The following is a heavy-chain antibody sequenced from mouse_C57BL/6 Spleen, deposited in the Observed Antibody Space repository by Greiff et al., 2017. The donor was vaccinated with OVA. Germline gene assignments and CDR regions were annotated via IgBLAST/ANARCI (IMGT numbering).Heavy chain of an antibody. CDR3: ARNYGSSYGWCAY. D-gene: IGHD1-1*01. Sequence: QVQLQQPGAELAKPGASVKLSCKASGYTFTSYWLHWVKQRPGQGLDWIGYINPSRGYTKYNQKFKDKAPVTADKSSSTAYMQLSSLTYEDSAVYYCARNYGSSYGWCAYWGQGTLVTVSA. J-gene: IGHJ3*01. V-gene: IGHV1-7*01. CDR1: GYTFTSYW. CDR2: INPSRGYT.